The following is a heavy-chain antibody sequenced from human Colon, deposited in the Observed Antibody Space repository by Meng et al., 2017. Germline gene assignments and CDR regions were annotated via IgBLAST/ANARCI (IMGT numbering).Heavy chain of an antibody. CDR3: ARDLSSGSYGGGFDY. Sequence: EVQLVESGGGLVKPRGSLRPSCAASGFTFSSYAMNWVRQAPGKGLEWVSSISFSGSYIYYADSVRGRFTISRDNAKNSVYLQMNSLRAEDTAVYYCARDLSSGSYGGGFDYWGQGTLVTVSS. J-gene: IGHJ4*02. D-gene: IGHD1-26*01. CDR1: GFTFSSYA. CDR2: ISFSGSYI. V-gene: IGHV3-21*01.